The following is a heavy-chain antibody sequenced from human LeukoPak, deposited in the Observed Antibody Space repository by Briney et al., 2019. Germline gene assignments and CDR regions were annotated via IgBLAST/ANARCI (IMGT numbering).Heavy chain of an antibody. CDR3: VKRGRQGDYAYDY. CDR2: ISTDGGST. V-gene: IGHV3-64D*06. D-gene: IGHD4-17*01. Sequence: GGSLRLSCSASGFTFSSYAMHWVRQAPGKGLEYVSSISTDGGSTFYADSVKGRFTISRDNSKNTLYLQMSSLRSEDTAVYYCVKRGRQGDYAYDYWGQGALVTVPS. CDR1: GFTFSSYA. J-gene: IGHJ4*02.